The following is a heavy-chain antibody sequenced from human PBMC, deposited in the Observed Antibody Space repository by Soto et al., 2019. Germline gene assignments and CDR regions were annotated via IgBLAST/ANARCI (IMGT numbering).Heavy chain of an antibody. CDR1: GFTFSSYA. CDR3: AKGRVRSSWTNPFDY. V-gene: IGHV3-23*01. CDR2: ISGSGGST. D-gene: IGHD6-13*01. J-gene: IGHJ4*02. Sequence: GGSLRLSCAASGFTFSSYAMSWVRQAPGKGLEWVSAISGSGGSTYYAYSVKGRFTISRDNSKNTLYLQMNSLRAEDTAVYYCAKGRVRSSWTNPFDYWGQGTLVTVSS.